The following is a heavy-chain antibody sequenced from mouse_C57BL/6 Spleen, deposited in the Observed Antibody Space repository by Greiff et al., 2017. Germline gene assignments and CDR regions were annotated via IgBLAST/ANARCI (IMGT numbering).Heavy chain of an antibody. V-gene: IGHV1-53*01. J-gene: IGHJ2*01. CDR3: ARSDYDPYYFDY. D-gene: IGHD2-4*01. Sequence: QVQLKQPGTELVKPGASVKLSCKASGYTFTSYWMHWVKQRPGQGLEWIGNINPSNGGTNYNEKFKSKATLTLDKSSSTAYMQLSSLTSEDSAVYYCARSDYDPYYFDYWGQGTTLTVSS. CDR2: INPSNGGT. CDR1: GYTFTSYW.